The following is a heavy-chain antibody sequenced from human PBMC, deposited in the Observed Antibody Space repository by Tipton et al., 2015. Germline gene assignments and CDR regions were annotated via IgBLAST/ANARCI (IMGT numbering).Heavy chain of an antibody. CDR2: INPRGGPI. J-gene: IGHJ4*02. V-gene: IGHV1-46*03. D-gene: IGHD1-26*01. CDR3: VRGGAVSGQRTPFDY. Sequence: QPGPEVKKPGASVRVSCKASVYTFITYNMHWVRQAPGQGLEWMGFINPRGGPITNTQSFQGRVTLTRDTSTSTVYMELTSLRSEDTAMYYCVRGGAVSGQRTPFDYWGQGTLVTVSS. CDR1: VYTFITYN.